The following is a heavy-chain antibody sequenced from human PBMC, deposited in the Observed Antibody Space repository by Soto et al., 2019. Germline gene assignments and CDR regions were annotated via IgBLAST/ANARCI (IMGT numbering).Heavy chain of an antibody. D-gene: IGHD2-15*01. Sequence: DVQLVESGGGLVQPGGSLRLSCAASGFTFSNYWMHWVRLTPGKGLVWVSRVNGDGSITSYADSVKGRFTISRDNTKNTLYLQMNSLGAEDTALYYCARVSQGSYCSGGNCYSDYWGQGTLVTVSS. CDR1: GFTFSNYW. J-gene: IGHJ4*02. V-gene: IGHV3-74*01. CDR3: ARVSQGSYCSGGNCYSDY. CDR2: VNGDGSIT.